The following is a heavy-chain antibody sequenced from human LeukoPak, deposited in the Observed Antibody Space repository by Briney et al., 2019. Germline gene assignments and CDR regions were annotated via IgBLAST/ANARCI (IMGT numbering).Heavy chain of an antibody. J-gene: IGHJ1*01. Sequence: ASVKVSCKASRYTFTGYYIHWVRQAPGQGLEWMGWINPNSGGTNYAQKFQGRGTMTRDTSINTAYMELSRLRSDDTAVYYCARAVAAAGTGAEYFQHWGQGTLVTASS. D-gene: IGHD6-13*01. CDR1: RYTFTGYY. CDR3: ARAVAAAGTGAEYFQH. CDR2: INPNSGGT. V-gene: IGHV1-2*02.